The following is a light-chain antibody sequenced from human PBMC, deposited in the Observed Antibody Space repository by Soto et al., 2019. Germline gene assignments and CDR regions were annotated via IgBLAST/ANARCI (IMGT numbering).Light chain of an antibody. CDR2: DTS. CDR3: KKYGSSTIT. J-gene: IGKJ5*01. Sequence: EIVLIKSPATLSLSPGARAPLSCRASQSVSDYLAWYQQKPGQANRLLIYDTSNRATGIPARFSGSGSGTDFTLTISSLEPEDFAVYYCKKYGSSTITVGNGTRLEIK. CDR1: QSVSDY. V-gene: IGKV3-11*01.